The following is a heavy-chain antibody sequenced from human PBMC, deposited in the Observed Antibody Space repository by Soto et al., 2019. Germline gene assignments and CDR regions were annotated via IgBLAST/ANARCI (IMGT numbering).Heavy chain of an antibody. CDR2: INWNGGST. CDR3: ARESAAGAFDY. Sequence: PGGSLRLSCAASGFTVSSNFMSWVRQAPGKGLEWVAGINWNGGSTYYANSVKGRFTISRDNSKNTLYLQMGSLRAEDMAVYYCARESAAGAFDYWGQGTLVTVSS. J-gene: IGHJ4*02. D-gene: IGHD6-13*01. V-gene: IGHV3-64*01. CDR1: GFTVSSNF.